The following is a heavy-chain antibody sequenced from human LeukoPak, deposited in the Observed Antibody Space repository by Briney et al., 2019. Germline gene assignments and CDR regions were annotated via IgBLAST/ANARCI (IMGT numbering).Heavy chain of an antibody. CDR3: ARSLVRGVVIMGGTVDY. CDR2: IYYGGST. J-gene: IGHJ4*02. V-gene: IGHV4-39*01. Sequence: SETLSLTCTGSGGSISSSSYYWGWIRQPPGKGLEWIGSIYYGGSTYYNPSLKSRVTISVDTSKNQFSLKLSSVTAADTAVYYCARSLVRGVVIMGGTVDYWGQGTLVTVSS. CDR1: GGSISSSSYY. D-gene: IGHD3-3*01.